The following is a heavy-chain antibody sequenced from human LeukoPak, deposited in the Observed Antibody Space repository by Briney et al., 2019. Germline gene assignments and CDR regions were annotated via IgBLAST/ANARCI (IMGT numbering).Heavy chain of an antibody. J-gene: IGHJ4*02. CDR1: GFTFSSYS. V-gene: IGHV3-21*01. CDR3: ARDPSGRAAGGRGDY. Sequence: PGGSLRLSCAASGFTFSSYSMNWVRQAPGKGLEWVSSISSSSSYIYYADSVKGRFTISRDNAKNSLYLQMNSLRAEDTAVYYCARDPSGRAAGGRGDYWGQGTLVTVSS. CDR2: ISSSSSYI. D-gene: IGHD6-13*01.